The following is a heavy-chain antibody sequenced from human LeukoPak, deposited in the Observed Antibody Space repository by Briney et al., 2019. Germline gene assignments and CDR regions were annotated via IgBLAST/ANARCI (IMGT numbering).Heavy chain of an antibody. CDR3: ARNKLIAVAATGVGSSEKDY. V-gene: IGHV4-38-2*02. D-gene: IGHD6-13*01. J-gene: IGHJ4*02. CDR1: GYSIRNGYY. CDR2: IFHSGST. Sequence: SETLSLTCTVSGYSIRNGYYWGWIRQPPGKGLEWIGSIFHSGSTYYNPSLKSRVTISVDTSKNQFSLRLSSVTAADTAFYYCARNKLIAVAATGVGSSEKDYWGQGTLVTVSS.